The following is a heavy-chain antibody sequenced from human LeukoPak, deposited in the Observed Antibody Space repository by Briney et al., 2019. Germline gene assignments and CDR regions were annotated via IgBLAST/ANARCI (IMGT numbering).Heavy chain of an antibody. CDR3: AAGGLIQLWNY. CDR2: IVVGSGNT. J-gene: IGHJ4*02. CDR1: GFTFTSSA. Sequence: GASVKVSCKASGFTFTSSAVQWVRQARGQRLEWIGWIVVGSGNTNYAQRFQERVTITRDMSTSTAYMELSSLRSEDTAVYYCAAGGLIQLWNYWGQGTLVTVSS. V-gene: IGHV1-58*01. D-gene: IGHD5-18*01.